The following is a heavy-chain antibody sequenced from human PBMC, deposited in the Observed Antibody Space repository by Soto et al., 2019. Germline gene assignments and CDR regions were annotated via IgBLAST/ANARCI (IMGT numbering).Heavy chain of an antibody. D-gene: IGHD3-16*02. CDR3: AGSDRYHYFDY. Sequence: QEQLQESGPGLVRPSETLSLTCTVSGGSISISYWSWIRQPPGKGLEWIGYIYYSGSTNYNPSLKSRVTLSVDTSKHQFSLKLSSVTAADTAVYYCAGSDRYHYFDYWGQGTLVTVSS. V-gene: IGHV4-59*08. CDR2: IYYSGST. J-gene: IGHJ4*02. CDR1: GGSISISY.